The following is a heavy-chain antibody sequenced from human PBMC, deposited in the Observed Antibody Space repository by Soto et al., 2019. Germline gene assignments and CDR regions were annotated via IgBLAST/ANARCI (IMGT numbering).Heavy chain of an antibody. CDR3: AGRYSYGRGGYYYYYMDV. D-gene: IGHD5-18*01. CDR2: IYYSGST. J-gene: IGHJ6*03. CDR1: GGSISSYY. Sequence: TSETLSLTCTVSGGSISSYYWSWIRQPPGKGLEWIGYIYYSGSTNYNPSLKSRVTISVDTSKNQFSLKLSSVTAADTAVYYCAGRYSYGRGGYYYYYMDVWGKGTTVTVSS. V-gene: IGHV4-59*01.